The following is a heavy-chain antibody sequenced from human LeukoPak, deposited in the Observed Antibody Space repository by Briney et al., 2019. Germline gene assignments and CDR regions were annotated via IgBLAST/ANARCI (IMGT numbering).Heavy chain of an antibody. CDR1: GLTFSSYG. CDR3: AKDFLQWPTPPFDY. Sequence: GRSLRLSCAASGLTFSSYGMHWVRQAPGKGLEWVSAISGSGGSTYYADSVKGRFTISRDNSKNTLYLQMNSLRAEDTALYYCAKDFLQWPTPPFDYWGQGTLVTVSS. D-gene: IGHD3-3*01. CDR2: ISGSGGST. V-gene: IGHV3-23*01. J-gene: IGHJ4*02.